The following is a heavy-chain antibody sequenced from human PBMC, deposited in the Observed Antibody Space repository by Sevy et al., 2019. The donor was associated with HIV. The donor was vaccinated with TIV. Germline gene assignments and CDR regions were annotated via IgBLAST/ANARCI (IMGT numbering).Heavy chain of an antibody. Sequence: GGSLRLSCAASGFTFISYAMSWVRQAPGKGLEWVSAISGSGGSTYYADSVKGRFTISRDNSKNTLYLQMNSLRAEDTAVYYCAKDLVSYDSSGDYDYWGQGTLVTVSS. D-gene: IGHD3-22*01. J-gene: IGHJ4*02. CDR3: AKDLVSYDSSGDYDY. V-gene: IGHV3-23*01. CDR2: ISGSGGST. CDR1: GFTFISYA.